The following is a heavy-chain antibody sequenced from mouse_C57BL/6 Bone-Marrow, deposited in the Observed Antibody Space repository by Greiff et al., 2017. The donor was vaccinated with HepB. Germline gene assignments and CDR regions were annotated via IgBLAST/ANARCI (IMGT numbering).Heavy chain of an antibody. CDR2: IYPGSGNT. D-gene: IGHD1-1*01. CDR3: SVYYYGSSLWFAY. Sequence: VQLQQSGAELVRPGASVKLSCKASGYTFTDYYINWVKQRPGQGLEWIARIYPGSGNTYYNEKFKGKATLTAEKSSSTAYMQLSSLTSEDSAVYFCSVYYYGSSLWFAYWGQGTLVTFSA. V-gene: IGHV1-76*01. J-gene: IGHJ3*01. CDR1: GYTFTDYY.